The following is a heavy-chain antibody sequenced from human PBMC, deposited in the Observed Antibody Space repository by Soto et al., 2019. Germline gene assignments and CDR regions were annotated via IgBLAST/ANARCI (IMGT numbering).Heavy chain of an antibody. Sequence: PSETLSLTCTVSGGSISSYYWSWIRQPPGKGLEWIGYIYYSGSTNYNPSLKSRVTISVDTSKNQFSLKLSSVTAADTAVYYCTRLTPPGCCSWSTACYFDPWGRRNLLTVSS. D-gene: IGHD6-13*01. CDR1: GGSISSYY. CDR2: IYYSGST. V-gene: IGHV4-59*08. CDR3: TRLTPPGCCSWSTACYFDP. J-gene: IGHJ2*01.